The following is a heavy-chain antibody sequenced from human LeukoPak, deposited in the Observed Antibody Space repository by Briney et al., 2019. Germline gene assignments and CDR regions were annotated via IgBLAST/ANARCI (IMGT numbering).Heavy chain of an antibody. CDR3: ARGEGMLSNDY. V-gene: IGHV3-33*01. CDR1: GFTFSSYG. CDR2: IWYDGSNK. J-gene: IGHJ4*02. D-gene: IGHD3-10*02. Sequence: PGRSLRLSCAASGFTFSSYGMHWVRQAPGKGLEWVAVIWYDGSNKYYADSMKGRFTISRDNAKNSLYLQMNSLRAEDTAVYYCARGEGMLSNDYWGQGTLVTVSS.